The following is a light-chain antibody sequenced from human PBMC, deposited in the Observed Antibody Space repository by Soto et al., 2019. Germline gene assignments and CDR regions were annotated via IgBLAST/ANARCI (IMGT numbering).Light chain of an antibody. V-gene: IGLV1-40*01. CDR1: SSNIGANFN. CDR2: DNN. Sequence: QSVLTQPPSVSGAPGQEVTISCTGSSSNIGANFNVHWYQQVPGTAPKLLIYDNNNRPSGVPDRFSGSKSGTSASLAVTGLQAEEEADYYCQSSDTKLSGSVVFGRGTQLTVL. J-gene: IGLJ2*01. CDR3: QSSDTKLSGSVV.